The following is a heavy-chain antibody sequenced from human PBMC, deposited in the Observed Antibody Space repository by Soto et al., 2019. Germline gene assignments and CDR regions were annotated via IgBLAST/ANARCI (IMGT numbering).Heavy chain of an antibody. D-gene: IGHD1-26*01. V-gene: IGHV3-33*01. CDR1: GFTFSSYG. J-gene: IGHJ6*02. Sequence: GGSLRLSCAASGFTFSSYGMHWVRQAPGKGLEWVAVIWYDGSNKYYADSVKGRFTISRDNSKNTLYLQMNSLRAEDTAVYYCARVQYSGSETGRDYYYYGMDVWGQGTTVTVSS. CDR3: ARVQYSGSETGRDYYYYGMDV. CDR2: IWYDGSNK.